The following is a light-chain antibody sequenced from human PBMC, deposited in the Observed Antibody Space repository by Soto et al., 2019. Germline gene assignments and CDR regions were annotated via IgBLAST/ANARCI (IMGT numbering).Light chain of an antibody. CDR3: SSYTSSSSAV. CDR1: SSDVGGYNY. Sequence: QSALTQPASVSGSPGQSITISCTGTSSDVGGYNYVSWYQQHPGKAPKLMIYDVSNRPSGVSNRFSGSKSGNTASLTISGFQAEDEADYYCSSYTSSSSAVFGGGTQLTVL. V-gene: IGLV2-14*01. CDR2: DVS. J-gene: IGLJ7*01.